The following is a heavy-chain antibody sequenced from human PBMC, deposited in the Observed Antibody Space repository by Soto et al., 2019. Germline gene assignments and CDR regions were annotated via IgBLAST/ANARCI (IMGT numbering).Heavy chain of an antibody. J-gene: IGHJ4*02. V-gene: IGHV4-39*01. D-gene: IGHD2-15*01. CDR3: ARHARGSCYS. CDR2: IYYSGST. CDR1: GGSISSSTYY. Sequence: QLQLQESGPGLVKPSETLSLICTVSGGSISSSTYYWGWNRQPPGKGLEWIGNIYYSGSTYYNPSLKSRVTISVDTSKNQFSLKLSSVTAADTAMYFCARHARGSCYSWGQGTLVTVSS.